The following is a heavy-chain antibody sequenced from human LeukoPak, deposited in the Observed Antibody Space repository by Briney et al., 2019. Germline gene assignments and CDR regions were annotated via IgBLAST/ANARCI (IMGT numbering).Heavy chain of an antibody. Sequence: SSQTLSLTCAISGDSVSSNSAAWNWIRQSPSRGLEWLGRTYYRSKWYNDYAVSVRSRITINPDTSKNQFSLQLNSVTPEDTAVYYCTREAGYDFWSGYMHYGMDVWGQGTTVTVSS. V-gene: IGHV6-1*01. CDR1: GDSVSSNSAA. D-gene: IGHD3-3*01. CDR3: TREAGYDFWSGYMHYGMDV. CDR2: TYYRSKWYN. J-gene: IGHJ6*02.